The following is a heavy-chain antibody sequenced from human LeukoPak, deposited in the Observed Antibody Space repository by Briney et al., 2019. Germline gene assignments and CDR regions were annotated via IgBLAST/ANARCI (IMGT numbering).Heavy chain of an antibody. CDR3: AIIVATIGPFDY. J-gene: IGHJ4*02. CDR2: INPNSGGT. D-gene: IGHD5-12*01. CDR1: GYTFTAYY. Sequence: AASVKVSCKASGYTFTAYYMHWVRQAPGHGLEWMGWINPNSGGTNYAQKFQGRVTMTRDTSISTAYMELSRLRSDDTAVYYCAIIVATIGPFDYWGQGTLVTVSS. V-gene: IGHV1-2*02.